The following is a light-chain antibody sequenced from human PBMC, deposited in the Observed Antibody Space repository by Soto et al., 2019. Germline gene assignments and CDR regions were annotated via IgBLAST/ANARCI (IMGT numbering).Light chain of an antibody. CDR1: SSNIGNNY. Sequence: QSVLTQSPSVSAAPGPQVTISCSGSSSNIGNNYVSWYQQLPGTAPKLLIYDNNKRPSGIPDRFSGSKSGTSGTLDITGLQTGDEADYYCATWDGSLPGEVFGGGTKVTVL. CDR3: ATWDGSLPGEV. V-gene: IGLV1-51*01. CDR2: DNN. J-gene: IGLJ2*01.